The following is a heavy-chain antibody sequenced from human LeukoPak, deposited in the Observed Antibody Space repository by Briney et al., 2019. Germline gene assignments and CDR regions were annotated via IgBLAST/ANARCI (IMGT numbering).Heavy chain of an antibody. CDR1: GGSFSGYY. Sequence: VTLSLTCAVYGGSFSGYYWSWVRQAPGKGLECVSILYSGGTTYYADSVKGRFTISRDNSKNTLSLQMNNVRAEDTAVYYCVFVKRNTNWFDPWGQGTLVTVSS. V-gene: IGHV3-53*01. CDR2: LYSGGTT. D-gene: IGHD1/OR15-1a*01. J-gene: IGHJ5*02. CDR3: VFVKRNTNWFDP.